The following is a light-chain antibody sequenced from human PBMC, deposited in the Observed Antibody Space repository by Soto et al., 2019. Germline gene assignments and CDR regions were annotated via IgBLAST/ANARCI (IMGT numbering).Light chain of an antibody. CDR1: QSIHTS. CDR3: QQRNVWPPIT. CDR2: DST. Sequence: VLTQSPATLSLSPGERATPPCRASQSIHTSLAWYQQKSGKPPRLVIYDSTLRANGVPDRFGGSRSGTEFTLTINSLEPEDFAVYYCQQRNVWPPITFGQGTRLEIK. V-gene: IGKV3-11*01. J-gene: IGKJ5*01.